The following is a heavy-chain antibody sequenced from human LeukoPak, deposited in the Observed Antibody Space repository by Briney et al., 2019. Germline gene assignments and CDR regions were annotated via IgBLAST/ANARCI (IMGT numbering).Heavy chain of an antibody. CDR1: GYTLSELS. V-gene: IGHV1-24*01. Sequence: ASVKVSCKVSGYTLSELSMHWVRQAPGKELEWMGGFDPEDGETIYAQKFQGRVTMTEDTSTDTAYMELSSLRSEDTAVYYCATVRSTFGGAFDIWGQGTMVTVSS. CDR2: FDPEDGET. CDR3: ATVRSTFGGAFDI. J-gene: IGHJ3*02. D-gene: IGHD3-16*01.